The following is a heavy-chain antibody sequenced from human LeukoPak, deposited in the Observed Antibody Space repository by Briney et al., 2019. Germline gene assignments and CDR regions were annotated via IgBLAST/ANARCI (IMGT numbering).Heavy chain of an antibody. J-gene: IGHJ4*02. V-gene: IGHV3-23*01. CDR3: AKKGTVVTPGLYFDY. D-gene: IGHD4-23*01. CDR1: GFTFNNYT. CDR2: ISIKGDRT. Sequence: GGSLRLSCAASGFTFNNYTMSWVRQAPGKGLEWVSTISIKGDRTYYVDSVKGRFTISRDNSNSTLFLQMNSPGAEDTAIYYCAKKGTVVTPGLYFDYWGQGILVTVSS.